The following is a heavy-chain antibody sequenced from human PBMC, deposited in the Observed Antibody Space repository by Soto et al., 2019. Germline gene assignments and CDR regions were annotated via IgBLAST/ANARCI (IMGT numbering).Heavy chain of an antibody. V-gene: IGHV3-23*01. J-gene: IGHJ6*02. CDR2: ISGIGGST. D-gene: IGHD6-13*01. CDR3: AKVGYSSSSFGMDV. Sequence: EVQLLESGGGLVQPGGSLRLSCAASGFTFSSYAMSWVRQAPGKGLEGVSAISGIGGSTYYADSVKGRFTISRDNSKNTLYLQMNSLRAEDTAVYYCAKVGYSSSSFGMDVWGQGTTVTVSS. CDR1: GFTFSSYA.